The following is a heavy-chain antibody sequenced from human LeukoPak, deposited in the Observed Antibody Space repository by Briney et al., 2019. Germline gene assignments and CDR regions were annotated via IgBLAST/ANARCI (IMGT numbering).Heavy chain of an antibody. J-gene: IGHJ4*02. CDR2: ISSSGSML. D-gene: IGHD6-13*01. Sequence: GGSLRLSCAASGFTFSNAWMSWVRQAPGKGLEWVSYISSSGSMLHYADSVEGRFTISRDNAKNSLYLQMSSLRVEDTAVYYCTRRPYSSSWYYFDYWGQGTLVTVSS. CDR1: GFTFSNAW. V-gene: IGHV3-11*04. CDR3: TRRPYSSSWYYFDY.